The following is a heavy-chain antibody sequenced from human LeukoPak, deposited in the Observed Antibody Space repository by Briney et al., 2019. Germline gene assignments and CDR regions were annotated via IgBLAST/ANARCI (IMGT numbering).Heavy chain of an antibody. CDR3: ASLSSSDYYSSVY. CDR2: IYHSGST. CDR1: GGSISSSNW. Sequence: MPSETLSLTCAVSGGSISSSNWWSWVRQPPGKGLEWIGEIYHSGSTNYNPSLKSRVTISVDKSKNQFSLKLSSVTAADTAVYYCASLSSSDYYSSVYWGQGTLVTVSS. J-gene: IGHJ4*02. D-gene: IGHD3-22*01. V-gene: IGHV4-4*02.